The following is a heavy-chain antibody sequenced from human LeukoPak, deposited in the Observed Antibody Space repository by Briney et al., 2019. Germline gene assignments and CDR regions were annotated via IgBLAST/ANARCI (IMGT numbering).Heavy chain of an antibody. V-gene: IGHV3-23*01. D-gene: IGHD5-24*01. CDR2: IGSSGGST. CDR1: GFNFITAA. Sequence: RGSLRLSCAASGFNFITAAMTWVRQAPGKGLEWVSLIGSSGGSTYYADSVKGRFTISRDNFNHTLSLQMNSLRVEDTAIYYCVKDIQLSTWGLGTMVTVSS. J-gene: IGHJ3*01. CDR3: VKDIQLST.